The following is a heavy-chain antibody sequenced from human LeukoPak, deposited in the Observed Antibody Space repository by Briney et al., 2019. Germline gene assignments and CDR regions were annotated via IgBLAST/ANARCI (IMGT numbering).Heavy chain of an antibody. Sequence: ASVKVSCKASGYTFTSYYMHWVRQAPGQGLERMGIINPSGGSTSYAQKFQGRVTMTRDTSTSTVYMELSSLRSEDTAVYYCARALDMYYYDSSGYYYSFDYWGQGTLVTVSS. D-gene: IGHD3-22*01. CDR1: GYTFTSYY. J-gene: IGHJ4*02. CDR3: ARALDMYYYDSSGYYYSFDY. CDR2: INPSGGST. V-gene: IGHV1-46*01.